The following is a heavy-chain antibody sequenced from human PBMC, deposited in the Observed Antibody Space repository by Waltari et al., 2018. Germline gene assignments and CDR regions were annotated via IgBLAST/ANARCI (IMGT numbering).Heavy chain of an antibody. CDR2: IYYSGRT. Sequence: QVQLQESGPGLVKPSQTLSLPCPVSCGSISSVGYDWSWIRQPPGQGLEWIGYIYYSGRTYYNPSLKSRVTISVDTSKNQFSLKLSSVTAADTAVYYCARGLRYCSSTSCYIWFDPWGQGTLVTVSS. J-gene: IGHJ5*02. CDR3: ARGLRYCSSTSCYIWFDP. V-gene: IGHV4-31*03. CDR1: CGSISSVGYD. D-gene: IGHD2-2*01.